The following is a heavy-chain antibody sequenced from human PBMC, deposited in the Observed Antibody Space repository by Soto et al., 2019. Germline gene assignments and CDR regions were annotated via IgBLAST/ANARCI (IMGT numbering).Heavy chain of an antibody. D-gene: IGHD3-3*01. CDR2: ISAYNGNT. J-gene: IGHJ4*02. V-gene: IGHV1-18*01. Sequence: GASVKVSCKASGYTFTSYGISWVRQAPGQGLEWMGWISAYNGNTNYAQKLQGRVTMTRNTSISTAYMELRSLRSEDTAVYYCASVLLMYYDFWSGYPQEYYFDYWGQGTLVTVSS. CDR3: ASVLLMYYDFWSGYPQEYYFDY. CDR1: GYTFTSYG.